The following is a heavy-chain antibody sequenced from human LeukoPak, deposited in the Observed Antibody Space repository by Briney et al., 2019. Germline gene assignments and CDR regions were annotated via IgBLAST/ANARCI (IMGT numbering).Heavy chain of an antibody. V-gene: IGHV4-34*01. CDR2: INHSGST. CDR1: GGSFSGYY. Sequence: SETLSLTCAVYGGSFSGYYWSWIRQPPGKGLEWIGEINHSGSTNYNPSLKSRVTISVDTSKNQFSLKLSSVTAADTAVYYCASGPWYSSSWYGWFDPWGQGTLVTVSS. D-gene: IGHD6-13*01. J-gene: IGHJ5*02. CDR3: ASGPWYSSSWYGWFDP.